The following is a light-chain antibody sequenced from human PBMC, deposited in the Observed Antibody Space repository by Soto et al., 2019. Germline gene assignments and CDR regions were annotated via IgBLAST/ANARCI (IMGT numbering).Light chain of an antibody. CDR3: QQYGSSPWT. V-gene: IGKV3-20*01. CDR2: GTS. J-gene: IGKJ1*01. CDR1: ESVSSSF. Sequence: PGEGATLSCRATESVSSSFLAWYQQKAGQAPRLLLSGTSSRATGIPDRFSGSGSGTEFTLTISRLEPEDFAVYYCQQYGSSPWTFGQGTKVEIK.